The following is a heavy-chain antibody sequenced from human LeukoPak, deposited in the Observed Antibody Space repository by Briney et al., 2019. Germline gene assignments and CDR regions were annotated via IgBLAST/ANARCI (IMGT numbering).Heavy chain of an antibody. J-gene: IGHJ3*02. V-gene: IGHV4-34*01. CDR1: GGSFGGYY. D-gene: IGHD3-10*01. Sequence: PSETLSLTCAVYGGSFGGYYWSWIRQPPGKGLEWIGEINHSGSTNYNPSLKSRVTISVDTSKNQFSLKLSSVTAADTAVYYCARSAGLRAFDIWGQGTMVTVSS. CDR2: INHSGST. CDR3: ARSAGLRAFDI.